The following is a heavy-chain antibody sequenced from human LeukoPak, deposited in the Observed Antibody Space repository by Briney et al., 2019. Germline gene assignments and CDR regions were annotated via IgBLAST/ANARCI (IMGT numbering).Heavy chain of an antibody. Sequence: PSEILSLTCTVSGYYISDGYYWGWIRQPPGKGLEWIGSFYRSGSTYYNPSLKSRATISVDTSKNQFSLKLSSVTAADTAVYYCARDPTGYCSSASCYTAYWGQGTPVTVSS. CDR2: FYRSGST. CDR1: GYYISDGYY. J-gene: IGHJ4*02. V-gene: IGHV4-38-2*02. D-gene: IGHD2-2*02. CDR3: ARDPTGYCSSASCYTAY.